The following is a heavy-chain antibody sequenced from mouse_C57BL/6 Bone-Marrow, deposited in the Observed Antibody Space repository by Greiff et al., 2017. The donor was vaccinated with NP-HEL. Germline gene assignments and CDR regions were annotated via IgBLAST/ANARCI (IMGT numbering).Heavy chain of an antibody. Sequence: EVKLQESGPELVKPGASVKISCKASGYSFTGYYMNWVKQSPEKSLEWIGEINPSTGGTTYNQKFKAKATLTVDKSSSTAYMQLKSLTSEDSAVYYCARSGFTFAYWGQGTLVTVSA. CDR2: INPSTGGT. CDR1: GYSFTGYY. CDR3: ARSGFTFAY. V-gene: IGHV1-42*01. D-gene: IGHD3-1*01. J-gene: IGHJ3*01.